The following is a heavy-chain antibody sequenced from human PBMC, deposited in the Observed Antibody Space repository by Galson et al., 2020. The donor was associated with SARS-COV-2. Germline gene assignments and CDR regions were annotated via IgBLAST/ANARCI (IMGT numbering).Heavy chain of an antibody. CDR3: SRGLSSSWPFSDF. D-gene: IGHD6-13*01. J-gene: IGHJ4*02. CDR2: ITSSSTT. CDR1: GFTFSSYN. V-gene: IGHV3-48*02. Sequence: QAGGSLRLSCAASGFTFSSYNMNWVRPAPGKGLEWVSFITSSSTTYYADSVKGRFTISRDNAKNSLYLQMSGLRDDDTAFYYCSRGLSSSWPFSDFWGQGALVTVSS.